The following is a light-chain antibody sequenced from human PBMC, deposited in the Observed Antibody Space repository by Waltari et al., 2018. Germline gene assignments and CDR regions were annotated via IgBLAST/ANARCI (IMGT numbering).Light chain of an antibody. CDR3: AAWDDSLSGWV. J-gene: IGLJ3*02. CDR2: TND. CDR1: SPNIGRNS. Sequence: QSVLTQPPSASGTPGQRVTITCSGTSPNIGRNSVHWYQQPPGTAPKLLIHTNDQRPSGVPDRFSGSKSGTSASLAISGLRSEDEADYWCAAWDDSLSGWVFGGGTKVTVL. V-gene: IGLV1-47*01.